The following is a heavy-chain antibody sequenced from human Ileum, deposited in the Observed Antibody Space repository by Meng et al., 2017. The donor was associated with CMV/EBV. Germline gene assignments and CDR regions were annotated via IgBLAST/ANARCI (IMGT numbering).Heavy chain of an antibody. CDR1: RDTFNSFA. D-gene: IGHD6-25*01. J-gene: IGHJ4*02. V-gene: IGHV1-69*05. Sequence: TASRDTFNSFAITGVRQAPGQGLEWMRGILTIIGSETYAKDFQGRHTITTDRSTGTTYMELSSLRFDDTAIYYCAKKGGGGLALDYWGQGTLVTVSS. CDR2: ILTIIGSE. CDR3: AKKGGGGLALDY.